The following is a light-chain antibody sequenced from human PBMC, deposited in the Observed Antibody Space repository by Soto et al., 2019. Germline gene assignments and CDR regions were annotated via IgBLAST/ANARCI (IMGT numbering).Light chain of an antibody. CDR3: SSYTSFSTFV. V-gene: IGLV2-14*01. CDR2: EVS. Sequence: QSALTQPASVSGSPGQSISISCTGSSSDVGSYNYVSWYQQHPGKAPKLLISEVSNRPSGVSNRFSGSKSDNTASLTISGLKAEDEADYYCSSYTSFSTFVFGTGTKVTVL. J-gene: IGLJ1*01. CDR1: SSDVGSYNY.